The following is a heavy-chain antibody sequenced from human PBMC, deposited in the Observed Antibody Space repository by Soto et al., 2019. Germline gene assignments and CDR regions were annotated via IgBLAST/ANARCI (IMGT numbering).Heavy chain of an antibody. D-gene: IGHD3-22*01. CDR1: GFTFSSYG. J-gene: IGHJ4*02. CDR3: AKTLTTANY. V-gene: IGHV3-30*18. Sequence: QVQLVESGGGGVQPRRSLRLSCAASGFTFSSYGMHWVRQAPGKGLEWVAVISYDGSNKYYADSVKGPFTISRDNSKNPLYLQMNSLRAEDTAVYYCAKTLTTANYWGQGALVTVSA. CDR2: ISYDGSNK.